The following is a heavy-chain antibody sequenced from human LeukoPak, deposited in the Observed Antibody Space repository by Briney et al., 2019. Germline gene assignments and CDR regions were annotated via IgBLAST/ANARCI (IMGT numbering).Heavy chain of an antibody. CDR1: GFIFSDFG. Sequence: AGGSLRLSCAASGFIFSDFGIHWVRQAPGKGLEWVGFTRYDGTNYANFVKGQFTISRDNSTNTVYLQMNSLRPEDTAVYYCARDYRTGFDYWGQGTLVTVSS. CDR3: ARDYRTGFDY. V-gene: IGHV3-30*02. CDR2: TRYDGT. D-gene: IGHD7-27*01. J-gene: IGHJ4*02.